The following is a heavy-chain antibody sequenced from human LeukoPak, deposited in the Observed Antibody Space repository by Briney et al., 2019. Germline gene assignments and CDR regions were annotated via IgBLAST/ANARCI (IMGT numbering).Heavy chain of an antibody. V-gene: IGHV1-69*13. CDR2: IIPIFGTA. CDR3: ARDRSYSNPFFDY. Sequence: SVKVSCKASGGTFSSYAISWVRQAPGQGLEWMGGIIPIFGTANYAQKFQGRVTITADESTSTAYMELSSLRSEDTAVYYCARDRSYSNPFFDYWDQGTLVTVSS. D-gene: IGHD4-11*01. CDR1: GGTFSSYA. J-gene: IGHJ4*02.